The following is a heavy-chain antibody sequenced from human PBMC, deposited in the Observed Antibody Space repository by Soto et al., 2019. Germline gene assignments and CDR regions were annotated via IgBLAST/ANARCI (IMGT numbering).Heavy chain of an antibody. Sequence: ASPLNGSCKASGYTITGYYMDCGRQDHGQGLEWMGWINPNSGGTNYAQKFQGWVTMTRDTSISTAYMELSRLRSDDTAVYYCARGATNPYYYYMDVWGKGTTVTVSS. CDR1: GYTITGYY. V-gene: IGHV1-2*04. CDR3: ARGATNPYYYYMDV. CDR2: INPNSGGT. J-gene: IGHJ6*03.